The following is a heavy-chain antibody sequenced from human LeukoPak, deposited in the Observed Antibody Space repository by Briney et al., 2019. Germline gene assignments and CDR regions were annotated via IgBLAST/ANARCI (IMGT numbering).Heavy chain of an antibody. D-gene: IGHD5-12*01. CDR2: IYYSGSA. V-gene: IGHV4-59*01. J-gene: IGHJ4*02. CDR1: GGSLSPYY. Sequence: SETLSLTCTVSGGSLSPYYWSWIRQSPGKELEWIGYIYYSGSATYTPSLKSRVTISVDTSKNQFSLKLSSVTAADTAVYYCARGPSGYSGYEFDYWGQGTLVTVSS. CDR3: ARGPSGYSGYEFDY.